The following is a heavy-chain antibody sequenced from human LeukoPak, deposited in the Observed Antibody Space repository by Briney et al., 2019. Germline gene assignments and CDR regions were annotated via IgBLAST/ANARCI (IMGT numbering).Heavy chain of an antibody. D-gene: IGHD6-13*01. CDR1: GYTFISYA. J-gene: IGHJ4*02. CDR3: ARLSPYSSSWYFLDY. Sequence: ASVKASCKASGYTFISYAMHGVRQAPGQRLEWMGWINAGNGNTKYSQKFQGRVTITRDTSASTAYMELSSLRSEDTAVYYCARLSPYSSSWYFLDYWGQGTLVTVSS. V-gene: IGHV1-3*01. CDR2: INAGNGNT.